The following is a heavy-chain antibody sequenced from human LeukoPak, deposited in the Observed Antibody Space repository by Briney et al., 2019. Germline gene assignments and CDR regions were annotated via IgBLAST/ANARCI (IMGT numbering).Heavy chain of an antibody. J-gene: IGHJ4*02. V-gene: IGHV1-46*01. D-gene: IGHD5-18*01. CDR2: INPSGGST. CDR1: GGTFSSYA. CDR3: ARDLYHTWIQLWLPDY. Sequence: GASVKVSCKASGGTFSSYAISWVRQAPGQGLEWMGIINPSGGSTSYAQKFQGRVTMTRDTSTSTVYMELSSLRSEDTAVYYCARDLYHTWIQLWLPDYWGQGTLVTVSS.